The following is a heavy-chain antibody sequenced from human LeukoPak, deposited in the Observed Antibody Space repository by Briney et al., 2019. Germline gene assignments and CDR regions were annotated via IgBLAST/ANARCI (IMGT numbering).Heavy chain of an antibody. CDR1: GFTFSSYS. Sequence: PGGSLRLSCAASGFTFSSYSMHWVRQAPGKGLEWVAVISYDGINIYYADSVKGRFTISRDNSKNTLYLQMNSLRTEDTAVYYCARDPLDSSGLMNWFDPWGQGTLVTVSS. D-gene: IGHD3-22*01. J-gene: IGHJ5*02. CDR3: ARDPLDSSGLMNWFDP. V-gene: IGHV3-30-3*01. CDR2: ISYDGINI.